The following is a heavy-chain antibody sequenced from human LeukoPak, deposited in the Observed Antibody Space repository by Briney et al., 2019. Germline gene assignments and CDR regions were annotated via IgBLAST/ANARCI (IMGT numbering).Heavy chain of an antibody. Sequence: SETLSLTCTVSGDSITNSNYYWGWIRQPPGKGLEWIGDIYYGGSTSYYPSLKGRVTISVDTAKNQFSLKLSSVTAADTAVYYCARRTYSWYVDSWGQGTLVTVSS. CDR1: GDSITNSNYY. CDR2: IYYGGST. V-gene: IGHV4-39*01. CDR3: ARRTYSWYVDS. D-gene: IGHD6-13*01. J-gene: IGHJ4*02.